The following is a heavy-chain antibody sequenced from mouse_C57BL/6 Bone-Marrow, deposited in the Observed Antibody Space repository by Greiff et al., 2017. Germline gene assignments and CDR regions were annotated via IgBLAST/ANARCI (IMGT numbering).Heavy chain of an antibody. CDR2: IDPSDSYT. Sequence: QVQLQQPGAELVRPGTSVKLSCTASGYTFTSYWLHWVKQRPGQGLEWSGVIDPSDSYTNYNQKFKGKATLTVDTSSSTAYMQYSSLTAEDSAVYYCARRHAMDYWGQGTSVTVSS. V-gene: IGHV1-59*01. J-gene: IGHJ4*01. CDR1: GYTFTSYW. CDR3: ARRHAMDY.